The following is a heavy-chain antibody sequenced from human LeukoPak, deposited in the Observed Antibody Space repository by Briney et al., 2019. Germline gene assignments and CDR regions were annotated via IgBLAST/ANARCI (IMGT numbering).Heavy chain of an antibody. V-gene: IGHV4-39*01. CDR2: IYYSGST. D-gene: IGHD6-13*01. CDR3: ARHSRESLRIAAAGPMKNWFDP. J-gene: IGHJ5*02. CDR1: GGSISSSSYY. Sequence: SETLSLTCTVSGGSISSSSYYWGWIRRPPGKGLEWIGSIYYSGSTYYNPSLKSRVTISVDTSKNQFSLKLSSVTAADTAVYYCARHSRESLRIAAAGPMKNWFDPWGQGTLVTVSS.